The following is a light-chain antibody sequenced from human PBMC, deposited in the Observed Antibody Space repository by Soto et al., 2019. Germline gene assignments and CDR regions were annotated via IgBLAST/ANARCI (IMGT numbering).Light chain of an antibody. CDR1: QSVDSHY. CDR2: AAS. CDR3: QQHVKSPRT. J-gene: IGKJ2*01. Sequence: EIVLTQSPGTLSLSPGERATLSCRASQSVDSHYLAWYHQRPGQAPRLLISAASRRASGIPDRFSGSGSGTDFTLSIRRLEPEDFGMYSCQQHVKSPRTFGQGTQLAIK. V-gene: IGKV3-20*01.